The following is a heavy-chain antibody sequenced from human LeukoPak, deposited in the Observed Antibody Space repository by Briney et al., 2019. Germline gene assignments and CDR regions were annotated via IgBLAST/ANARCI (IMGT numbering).Heavy chain of an antibody. Sequence: WETVSLTCTVSGGSISSSSYYWGWIRQPPGKGLEWIGSIYYSGSTYYNPSLKSRVTISVDTSKNQFSLKLTAVTAADTSVYYCARHRHIVATNDFWGEGTLVTVSS. CDR3: ARHRHIVATNDF. CDR1: GGSISSSSYY. D-gene: IGHD5-12*01. CDR2: IYYSGST. J-gene: IGHJ4*02. V-gene: IGHV4-39*01.